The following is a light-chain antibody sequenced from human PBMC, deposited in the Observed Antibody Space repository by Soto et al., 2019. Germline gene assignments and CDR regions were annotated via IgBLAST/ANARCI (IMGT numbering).Light chain of an antibody. J-gene: IGKJ5*01. CDR3: QQRHMWPIT. V-gene: IGKV3-15*01. CDR2: GAA. CDR1: QSVGTN. Sequence: EIVMTQSPVILSVSPGERATLSCRASQSVGTNLAWYQQKPGQAPRLLISGAATRATGIPARFSGRGSGTEFTLTVSSLQSEDFAVYYCQQRHMWPITFGQGTRLEIK.